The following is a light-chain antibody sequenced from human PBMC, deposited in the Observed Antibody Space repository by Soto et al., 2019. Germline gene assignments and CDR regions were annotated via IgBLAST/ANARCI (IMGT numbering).Light chain of an antibody. V-gene: IGKV3-20*01. CDR2: GAS. CDR1: QTITPPF. CDR3: QQYDNWPRT. Sequence: EIVLTQSPGTLSLSPGERATLSCRASQTITPPFLAWYQQKPGQAPRLLIYGASSRATDIPDRFSGSGSGTDFNLTISKLEPEDFAVYYCQQYDNWPRTFGQGTKVDI. J-gene: IGKJ1*01.